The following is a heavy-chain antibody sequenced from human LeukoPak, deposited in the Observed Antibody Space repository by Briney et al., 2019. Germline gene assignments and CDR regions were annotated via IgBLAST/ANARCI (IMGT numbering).Heavy chain of an antibody. CDR3: ARRLTQYDCFDP. J-gene: IGHJ5*02. CDR2: INAGNGDT. Sequence: ASVKVSCKASGYTFSTYTMHWVRQAPGQRLEWMGWINAGNGDTKYSQNFQGRVTITRDTSASSAYMEMSTLRSGDTAVYYCARRLTQYDCFDPWGQGILVTVSS. D-gene: IGHD2-2*01. V-gene: IGHV1-3*01. CDR1: GYTFSTYT.